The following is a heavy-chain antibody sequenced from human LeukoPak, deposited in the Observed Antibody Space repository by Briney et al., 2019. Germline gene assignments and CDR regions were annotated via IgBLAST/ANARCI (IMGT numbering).Heavy chain of an antibody. CDR2: ISSSSSYR. V-gene: IGHV3-21*01. CDR1: GFTFSSYS. Sequence: GGSLRLSCAASGFTFSSYSMNWVRQAPGKGLEWVSSISSSSSYRYYADSVKGRFTIPRDNAKNSLYLQMNSLRAEDTAVYYCARGRGYCSGGSCYLYFDYWGQGTLVTVSS. CDR3: ARGRGYCSGGSCYLYFDY. D-gene: IGHD2-15*01. J-gene: IGHJ4*02.